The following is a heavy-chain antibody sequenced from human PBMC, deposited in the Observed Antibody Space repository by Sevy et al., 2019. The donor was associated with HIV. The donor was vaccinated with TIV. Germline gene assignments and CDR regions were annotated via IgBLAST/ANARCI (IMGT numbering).Heavy chain of an antibody. CDR3: ARDSTWFGELFGY. V-gene: IGHV1-2*02. CDR2: INPNSGGT. Sequence: DAVKVSCKASGYTFTGYYMHWVRQAPGQGLERMGWINPNSGGTNYAQQFQGRVTMTRDTSISTAYMELSRLRSDDTAVYYCARDSTWFGELFGYWGQGTLVSVSS. D-gene: IGHD3-10*01. CDR1: GYTFTGYY. J-gene: IGHJ4*02.